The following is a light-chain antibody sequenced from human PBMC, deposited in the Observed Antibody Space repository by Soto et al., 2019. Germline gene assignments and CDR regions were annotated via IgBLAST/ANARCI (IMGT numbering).Light chain of an antibody. CDR3: ATWDDSLNARGV. J-gene: IGLJ3*02. V-gene: IGLV1-44*01. CDR2: NNN. CDR1: RSNIGNNA. Sequence: QSALTQTPSASGTPGQTVTISCSGSRSNIGNNAVSWYQQFPGTAPKLLIYNNNQRPSGVPDRFSGSKSGTSASLAISGLQSEDEDDYYCATWDDSLNARGVFGGGTKLTVL.